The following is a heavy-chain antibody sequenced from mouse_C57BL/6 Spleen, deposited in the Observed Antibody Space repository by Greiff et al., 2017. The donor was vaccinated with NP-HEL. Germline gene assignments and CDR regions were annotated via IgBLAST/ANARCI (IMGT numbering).Heavy chain of an antibody. D-gene: IGHD4-1*01. CDR2: IYPYNGVS. V-gene: IGHV1-31*01. Sequence: VQRQQSGPERVKPGASVKISCKASGYSFTGYYMHWVKQSHGNILDWIGYIYPYNGVSSYNQKFKGKATLTVDKSSSTAYMELRSLTSEDSAVYYCAHLGSFYAMDYWGQGTSVTVSS. J-gene: IGHJ4*01. CDR3: AHLGSFYAMDY. CDR1: GYSFTGYY.